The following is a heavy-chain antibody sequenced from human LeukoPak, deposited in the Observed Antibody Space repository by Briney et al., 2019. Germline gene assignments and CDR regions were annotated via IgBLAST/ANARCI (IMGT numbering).Heavy chain of an antibody. Sequence: PGGSLRLSCAGSGFTFSDAWMNWVRQAPGKGLEWISGISPSADITYYADSVKGRFTISRDNSENTVYLHMSSLRAGDTAVYFCAKDDAWLQFNDWGQGTLVTVSS. J-gene: IGHJ4*02. V-gene: IGHV3-23*01. D-gene: IGHD5-24*01. CDR3: AKDDAWLQFND. CDR1: GFTFSDAW. CDR2: ISPSADIT.